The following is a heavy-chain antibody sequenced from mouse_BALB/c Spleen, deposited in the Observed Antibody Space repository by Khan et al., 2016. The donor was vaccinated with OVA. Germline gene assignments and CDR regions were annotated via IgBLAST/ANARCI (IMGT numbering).Heavy chain of an antibody. CDR2: ISTNYGNA. CDR1: GYTFTDYA. CDR3: VGGGKLAY. D-gene: IGHD1-1*02. V-gene: IGHV1S137*01. Sequence: QVQLKQSGAELVRPGVSVKISCKASGYTFTDYAMHWVKQRHAKSLEWIGVISTNYGNADYNQKFQGKASMTVDRSSSTVYMELARLTSEDSAICSCVGGGKLAYWGQGTLVTVSA. J-gene: IGHJ3*01.